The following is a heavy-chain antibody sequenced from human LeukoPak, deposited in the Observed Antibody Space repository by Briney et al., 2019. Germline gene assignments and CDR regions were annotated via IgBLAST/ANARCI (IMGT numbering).Heavy chain of an antibody. CDR1: GDSISSYY. CDR3: ASGRPLGFDY. J-gene: IGHJ4*02. Sequence: KPSETLSLTCTVSGDSISSYYWTWLRQPPGKGLEWIGYIYYSGTTNYNPSLKSRVTISIDTSRNQFSLKLSSVTAADTAVYYCASGRPLGFDYWGQGTLVTVSS. V-gene: IGHV4-59*01. D-gene: IGHD1-26*01. CDR2: IYYSGTT.